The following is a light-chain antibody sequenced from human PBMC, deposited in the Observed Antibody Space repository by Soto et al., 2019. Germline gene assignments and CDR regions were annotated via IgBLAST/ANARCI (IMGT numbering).Light chain of an antibody. J-gene: IGLJ1*01. Sequence: QSALTXPDSVSGSPGQSTTISCTGTSSDVGGYNYVSWYQQHPGKAPKLMIYEVSNRPSGVSNRFSGSKSGNTASLTISGLHAEDEADYYCSSYTSSSTLNVFGTGTKVPVL. CDR3: SSYTSSSTLNV. V-gene: IGLV2-14*01. CDR2: EVS. CDR1: SSDVGGYNY.